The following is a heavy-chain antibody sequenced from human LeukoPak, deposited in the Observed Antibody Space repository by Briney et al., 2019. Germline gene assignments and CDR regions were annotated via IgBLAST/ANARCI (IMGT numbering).Heavy chain of an antibody. CDR3: ARVSPNSGYDSTEY. CDR1: GGTFSSYA. CDR2: IIPILGIA. J-gene: IGHJ4*02. D-gene: IGHD5-12*01. Sequence: GASVTVSCKASGGTFSSYAISWVRQAPGQGLEWMGRIIPILGIANYAQTFQGRVTITADKSTSTAYMELSSLRSEDTAVYYCARVSPNSGYDSTEYWGQGTLVTVSS. V-gene: IGHV1-69*04.